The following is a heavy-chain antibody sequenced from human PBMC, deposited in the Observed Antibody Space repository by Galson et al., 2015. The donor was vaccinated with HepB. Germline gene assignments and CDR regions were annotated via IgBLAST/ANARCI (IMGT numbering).Heavy chain of an antibody. D-gene: IGHD6-6*01. V-gene: IGHV3-30*04. CDR2: IAYDGDQK. J-gene: IGHJ4*02. CDR1: GFTFRTHA. Sequence: SLRLSCAVSGFTFRTHAMHWVRQAPGKGLEWVAGIAYDGDQKNYADSVRGRFTISRDNSKNTLWLQMNSLRPDDTAVYYCAREVQLAGDFDYWGQGTLVTVSS. CDR3: AREVQLAGDFDY.